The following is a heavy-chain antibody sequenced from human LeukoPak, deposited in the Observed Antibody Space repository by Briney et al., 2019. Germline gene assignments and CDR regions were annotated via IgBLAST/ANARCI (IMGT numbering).Heavy chain of an antibody. D-gene: IGHD3-3*01. CDR3: ARDTPPYYDFWSGYYNYYYYMDV. CDR2: ISSSSSYI. Sequence: PGGSLRLSCAASGFTFSSYSMNWVRQAPGKGLEWVSSISSSSSYIYYADSVKGRFTISRDNAKNSLYLQMNSLRAEDTAVYYCARDTPPYYDFWSGYYNYYYYMDVWGKGTTVTVSS. J-gene: IGHJ6*03. CDR1: GFTFSSYS. V-gene: IGHV3-21*01.